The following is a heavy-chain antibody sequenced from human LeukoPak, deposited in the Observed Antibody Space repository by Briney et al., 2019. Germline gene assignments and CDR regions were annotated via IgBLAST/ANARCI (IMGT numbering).Heavy chain of an antibody. CDR3: ARYCSGGRCYSGLDP. J-gene: IGHJ5*02. CDR2: ISYDGSNK. V-gene: IGHV3-30-3*01. D-gene: IGHD2-15*01. CDR1: GXTFRNYA. Sequence: GGSLRLSCAASGXTFRNYAVHWVRQAPGKGLEWVAVISYDGSNKYYADSVKGRFTISRDNSKNTLYLQMNSLRAEDTAVYYCARYCSGGRCYSGLDPWGQGALVTVSS.